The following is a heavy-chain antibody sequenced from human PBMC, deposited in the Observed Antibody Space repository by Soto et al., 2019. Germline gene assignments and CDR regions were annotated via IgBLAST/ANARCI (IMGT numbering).Heavy chain of an antibody. CDR3: AKAQAQYYDFWSGYPVDY. V-gene: IGHV3-23*01. CDR1: GFTFSSYT. D-gene: IGHD3-3*01. Sequence: GGSLRLSCAASGFTFSSYTMSWVRQAPGKGLEWVSAISGSGGSTYYADSVKGRFTISRDNSKNTLYLQMNSLRAEDTAVYYCAKAQAQYYDFWSGYPVDYWGQGTLVTVSS. J-gene: IGHJ4*02. CDR2: ISGSGGST.